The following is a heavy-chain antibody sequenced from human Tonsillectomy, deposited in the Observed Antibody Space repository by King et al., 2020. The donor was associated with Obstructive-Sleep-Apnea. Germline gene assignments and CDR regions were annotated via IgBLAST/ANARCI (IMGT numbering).Heavy chain of an antibody. CDR1: GGSISSGGYY. V-gene: IGHV4-31*03. D-gene: IGHD2-21*02. CDR2: IYYSGST. CDR3: ARDRRCGGDCYSGFDY. Sequence: VPLQESGPGLVKPSQTLSLTCTVSGGSISSGGYYWSWIRQHPGKGLEWIGYIYYSGSTYYNPSLKSRVTISVDTSKNQFSLKLSSVTAADTAVYYCARDRRCGGDCYSGFDYWGQGTLVTVSS. J-gene: IGHJ4*02.